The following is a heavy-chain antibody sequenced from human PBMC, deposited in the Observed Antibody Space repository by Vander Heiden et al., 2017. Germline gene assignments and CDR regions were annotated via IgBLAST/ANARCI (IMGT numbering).Heavy chain of an antibody. CDR1: GYTFTGQY. Sequence: QVQLVQSGAEVKKPGASVKVSCKASGYTFTGQYMHWVRQAPGQGLEWMGWINPNSGETNYAQKFQGRVTMARDTSISTAYMELSSLTSDDTALYYCARVRTYSTSFDASDVWGQGTLVTVSS. D-gene: IGHD6-6*01. J-gene: IGHJ3*01. CDR2: INPNSGET. V-gene: IGHV1-2*02. CDR3: ARVRTYSTSFDASDV.